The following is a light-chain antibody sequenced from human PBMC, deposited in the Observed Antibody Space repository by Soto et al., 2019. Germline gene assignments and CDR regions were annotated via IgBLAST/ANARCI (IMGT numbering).Light chain of an antibody. CDR1: QSVTSN. CDR2: GVS. Sequence: EVAMAQTPVTLSVSPGERATLSCRASQSVTSNLAWYQQKPGQAPRLLMYGVSTRATGIPARFGGSGSATEFTLTISSLQSEDFAVYYCQQYSQWPLTFGGGTKVDIK. CDR3: QQYSQWPLT. V-gene: IGKV3-15*01. J-gene: IGKJ4*01.